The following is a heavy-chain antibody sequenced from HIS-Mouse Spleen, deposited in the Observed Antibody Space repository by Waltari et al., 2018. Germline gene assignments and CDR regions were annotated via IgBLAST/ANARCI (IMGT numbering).Heavy chain of an antibody. CDR1: GFTLTSYW. CDR3: ARAIQLWFDAFDI. V-gene: IGHV3-74*01. D-gene: IGHD5-18*01. J-gene: IGHJ3*02. CDR2: INSDGSST. Sequence: EVQLVESGGGLVQPGGSLRLSCAASGFTLTSYWMQWFRKAPGKGLVWVSRINSDGSSTSYADSVKGRFTISRDNAKNTLYLQMNSLSAEDTAVYYCARAIQLWFDAFDIWGQGTMVTVSS.